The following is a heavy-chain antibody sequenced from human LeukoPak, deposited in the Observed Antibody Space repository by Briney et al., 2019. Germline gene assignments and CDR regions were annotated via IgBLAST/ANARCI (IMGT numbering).Heavy chain of an antibody. V-gene: IGHV3-23*01. CDR1: GFTFSTYS. J-gene: IGHJ4*02. D-gene: IGHD6-19*01. CDR2: IYRSGDST. CDR3: AKDVVPDSGWDLDY. Sequence: GGSLRLSCAASGFTFSTYSRTWVRQGRGKGEEWVSSIYRSGDSTFYADSVKGRFTISRDNSKNTLYLQISSLRTEDTAIYYCAKDVVPDSGWDLDYWGQGTLVTVSS.